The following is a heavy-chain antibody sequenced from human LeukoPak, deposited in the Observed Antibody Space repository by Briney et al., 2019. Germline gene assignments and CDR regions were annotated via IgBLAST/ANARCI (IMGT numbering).Heavy chain of an antibody. Sequence: SGTLSLTCAVSGGSISSSNWWSWVRQPPGKGLEWIGEIYHSGSTNYNPSLKSRVTISVDTSKNQFSLKLSSVTAADTAVYYCARDVGSRPYCSGGSCFNYMDVWGKGTTVTVSS. D-gene: IGHD2-15*01. CDR1: GGSISSSNW. J-gene: IGHJ6*03. CDR2: IYHSGST. V-gene: IGHV4-4*02. CDR3: ARDVGSRPYCSGGSCFNYMDV.